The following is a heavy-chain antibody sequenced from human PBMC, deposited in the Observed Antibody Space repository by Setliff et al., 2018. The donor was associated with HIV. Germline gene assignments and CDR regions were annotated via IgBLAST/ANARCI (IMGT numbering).Heavy chain of an antibody. CDR2: IYHTGSS. J-gene: IGHJ4*02. CDR1: GFSISSRYY. Sequence: SETLSLTCDVSGFSISSRYYWGWIRQSPGKGLEWIGNIYHTGSSYYNPSLNDQATISLDTSKNQFSLKLNSVTAADTAVYYCARDVLDSVISVYGFWGQGIPVTVSS. V-gene: IGHV4-38-2*02. D-gene: IGHD3-16*02. CDR3: ARDVLDSVISVYGF.